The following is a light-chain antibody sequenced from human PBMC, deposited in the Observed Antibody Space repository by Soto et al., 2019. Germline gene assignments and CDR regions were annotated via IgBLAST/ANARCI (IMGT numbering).Light chain of an antibody. CDR1: QDIYIY. J-gene: IGKJ3*01. CDR3: QRDDNVRLFT. CDR2: DAS. V-gene: IGKV1-33*01. Sequence: DIQMTQSPSSLSASVGDRVTITCQASQDIYIYLNWYQKKPGKAPKLLIYDASKSETGAPSRFSGSCSGTDFTFTISSLPPDDIATYYCQRDDNVRLFTFGPGTKVDIK.